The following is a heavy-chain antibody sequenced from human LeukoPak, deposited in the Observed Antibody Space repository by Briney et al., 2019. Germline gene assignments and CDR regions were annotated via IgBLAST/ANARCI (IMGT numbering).Heavy chain of an antibody. Sequence: ASVKVSCKASGHTFTGYYMHWVRQAPGQGLEWMGWINPNSGGTNYAQKFQGRVTMTRDTSISTAYMELSRLRSDDTAVYYCARETYYYDSSGYYFWYFDLWGRGTLVTVSS. CDR2: INPNSGGT. D-gene: IGHD3-22*01. J-gene: IGHJ2*01. CDR1: GHTFTGYY. CDR3: ARETYYYDSSGYYFWYFDL. V-gene: IGHV1-2*02.